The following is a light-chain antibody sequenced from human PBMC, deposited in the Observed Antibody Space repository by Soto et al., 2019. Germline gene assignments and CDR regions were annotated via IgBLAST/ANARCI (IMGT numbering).Light chain of an antibody. CDR2: EVT. CDR1: SSDVGSYNL. V-gene: IGLV2-23*02. CDR3: CSYAGSSTFYV. J-gene: IGLJ1*01. Sequence: QSALTQPASVSGSPGQSITISCTGTSSDVGSYNLVSWYQQHPGKAPKLMIYEVTKWPSGVSNRFSGSKSGHTASLTISGLQADYEADYYCCSYAGSSTFYVFGTGTKLTVL.